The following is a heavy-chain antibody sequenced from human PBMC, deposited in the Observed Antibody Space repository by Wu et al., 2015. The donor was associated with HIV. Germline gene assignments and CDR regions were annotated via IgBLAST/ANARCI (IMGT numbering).Heavy chain of an antibody. V-gene: IGHV1-2*02. Sequence: QVQLEQSGAEMKKPGASVKVSCKASGYTFTAFYIHWLRQAPGQGPEWMGWINPINGATIYSENFEGRVTLTRDTSTNTAYMELSSLRSYDTAVYYCARDAPPITTEFDQWGQGTLVSVSS. D-gene: IGHD3-22*01. J-gene: IGHJ4*02. CDR3: ARDAPPITTEFDQ. CDR1: GYTFTAFY. CDR2: INPINGAT.